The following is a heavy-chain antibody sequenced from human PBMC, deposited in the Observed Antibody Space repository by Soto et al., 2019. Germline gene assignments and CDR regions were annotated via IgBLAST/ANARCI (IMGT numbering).Heavy chain of an antibody. CDR3: ARGQEGVVATH. CDR2: VKDGGHT. D-gene: IGHD5-12*01. V-gene: IGHV4-34*01. CDR1: GGSLSGYY. Sequence: QVQLQQWGAGLLKPSETLSLNCAVTGGSLSGYYWSWIRQPPGKGLEWIGEVKDGGHTNYSPSLRGRITISSDPPNNQGSHRLNPVTAADTGVYYCARGQEGVVATHWDQGSLVTVSS. J-gene: IGHJ4*02.